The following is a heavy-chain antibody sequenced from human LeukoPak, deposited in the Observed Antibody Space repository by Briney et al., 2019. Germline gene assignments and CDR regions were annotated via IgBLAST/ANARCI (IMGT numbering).Heavy chain of an antibody. V-gene: IGHV4-34*01. J-gene: IGHJ6*04. CDR3: ARAPMSRVVVPAAISRPYYYYGMDV. D-gene: IGHD2-2*01. Sequence: PSETLSLTCAVYGRSLSGYYWSWIRQPPGKGLEWIREINHSGSTNYNPSLKSRVTISVDTSKNQFSLKLSSVTAADTAVYYCARAPMSRVVVPAAISRPYYYYGMDVWGKATTVTVSS. CDR1: GRSLSGYY. CDR2: INHSGST.